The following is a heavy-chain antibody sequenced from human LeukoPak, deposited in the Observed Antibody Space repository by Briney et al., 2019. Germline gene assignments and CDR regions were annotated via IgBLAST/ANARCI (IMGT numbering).Heavy chain of an antibody. CDR2: INSDGSTT. CDR3: ARDPRGGTLDY. CDR1: GFTFSSYW. Sequence: GGSLRLSCAASGFTFSSYWMHWVRQAPGKGLVWVSRINSDGSTTNYADSVKGRFTFSRDNAKNTLYLQMNSLRAEDTAVYYCARDPRGGTLDYWGQGTLVTVSS. D-gene: IGHD3-10*01. V-gene: IGHV3-74*01. J-gene: IGHJ4*02.